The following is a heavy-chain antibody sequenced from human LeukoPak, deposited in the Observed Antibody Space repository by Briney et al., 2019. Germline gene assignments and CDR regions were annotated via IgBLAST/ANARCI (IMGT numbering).Heavy chain of an antibody. V-gene: IGHV3-23*01. Sequence: PGGSLRLSCAASGFTFSSYAMSWVRQAPGKGLEWVSAISGSGGSTYYADSVKGRFTISRDNSKNTLYLQMNSLRAEDTAVYYCAKDFYRYRGSYVDYGGQGTLVTVSS. CDR2: ISGSGGST. CDR1: GFTFSSYA. J-gene: IGHJ4*02. D-gene: IGHD1-26*01. CDR3: AKDFYRYRGSYVDY.